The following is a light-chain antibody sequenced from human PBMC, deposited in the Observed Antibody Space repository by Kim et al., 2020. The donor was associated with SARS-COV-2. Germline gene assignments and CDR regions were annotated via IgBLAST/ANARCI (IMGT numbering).Light chain of an antibody. CDR1: SSDVGNYNY. CDR3: CSYASSGTLI. V-gene: IGLV2-14*03. Sequence: QSVPTQPASVSGSPGQSITISCTGTSSDVGNYNYVSWYQHHPGEAPKVMIYDVTKRPSGVSNRFFGSKSGNTASLTISGLQTEDEADYYCCSYASSGTLIFGGGTQLTVL. CDR2: DVT. J-gene: IGLJ2*01.